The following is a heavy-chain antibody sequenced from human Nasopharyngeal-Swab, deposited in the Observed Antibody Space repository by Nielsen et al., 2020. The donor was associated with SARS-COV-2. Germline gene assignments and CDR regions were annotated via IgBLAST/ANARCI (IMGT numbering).Heavy chain of an antibody. V-gene: IGHV1-18*01. J-gene: IGHJ4*02. CDR2: ISAYNGNT. D-gene: IGHD3-9*01. CDR3: ARALTDTRFGPVH. CDR1: GYTFTRHG. Sequence: ASVKVSCKASGYTFTRHGISWVRQAPGQGLEWMGWISAYNGNTHYAQKLQGRVTMTTDTSTSTAYMELRSLRSDDTAVYYCARALTDTRFGPVHWGQGTLVTVSS.